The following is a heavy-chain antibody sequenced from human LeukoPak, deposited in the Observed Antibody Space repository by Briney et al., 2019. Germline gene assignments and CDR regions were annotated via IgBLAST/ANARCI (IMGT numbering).Heavy chain of an antibody. CDR3: AIAEAYSNYASPFDD. CDR2: INWNGGST. CDR1: GFTFDDYG. J-gene: IGHJ4*02. V-gene: IGHV3-20*04. D-gene: IGHD4-11*01. Sequence: GGSLRLSCAASGFTFDDYGMSWVCQAPGKGLEWVSGINWNGGSTGYADSVKGRFTISRDNAKNSLYLQMNSLRAEDTALYYCAIAEAYSNYASPFDDWGQGTLVTVSS.